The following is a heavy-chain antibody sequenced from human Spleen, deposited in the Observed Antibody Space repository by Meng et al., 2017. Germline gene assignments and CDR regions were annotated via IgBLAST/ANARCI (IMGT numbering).Heavy chain of an antibody. CDR2: INHSGST. Sequence: QVRLRGSGPGLVKPSGTLSLTCAVSGGSFSDYYWSWIRQPPGKGLEWIGEINHSGSTNYNPSLESRATISVDTSQNNLSLKLSSVTAADSAVYYCARGPTTMAHDFDYWGQGTLVTVSS. CDR1: GGSFSDYY. CDR3: ARGPTTMAHDFDY. D-gene: IGHD4-11*01. V-gene: IGHV4-34*01. J-gene: IGHJ4*02.